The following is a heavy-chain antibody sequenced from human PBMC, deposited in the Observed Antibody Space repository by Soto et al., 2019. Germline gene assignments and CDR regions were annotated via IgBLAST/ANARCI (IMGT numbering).Heavy chain of an antibody. J-gene: IGHJ4*02. V-gene: IGHV1-69*06. CDR1: GGTFSSYA. D-gene: IGHD3-22*01. CDR2: IIPIFGTA. CDR3: ARTKASYYDRSGYRNILFDY. Sequence: QVQLVQSGAEVKKPGSSVKVSCKASGGTFSSYAISWVRQAPGQGLEWMGGIIPIFGTANYAQKFQGRVTITADKSTSTAYMELISLRSEDTAVYYCARTKASYYDRSGYRNILFDYWGQGTLVTVSS.